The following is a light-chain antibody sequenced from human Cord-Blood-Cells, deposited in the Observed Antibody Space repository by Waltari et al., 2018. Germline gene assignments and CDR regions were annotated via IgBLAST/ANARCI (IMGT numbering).Light chain of an antibody. CDR3: QQYNSYSGYT. J-gene: IGKJ2*01. Sequence: DIQMTQSPSTLSASVGDRVTITCRASQSISSWLAWYQQKPGKAPKLLIYKASSLESGVPSMFSGSGSGTEFTLTISSLQPDDFATYYCQQYNSYSGYTFGQVTKLEIK. CDR1: QSISSW. V-gene: IGKV1-5*03. CDR2: KAS.